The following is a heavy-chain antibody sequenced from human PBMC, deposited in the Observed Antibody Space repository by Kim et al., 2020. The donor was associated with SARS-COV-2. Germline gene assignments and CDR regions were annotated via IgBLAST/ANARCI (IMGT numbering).Heavy chain of an antibody. V-gene: IGHV4-39*07. CDR1: GGSISSSSYY. Sequence: SETLSLTCTVSGGSISSSSYYWGWIRQPPGKGLEWIGSIYYSGSTYYNPSLKSRVTISVDTSKNQFSLKLSSVTAADTAVYYCARGRVDGLRRVDYFDYWGQGTLVTVSS. CDR3: ARGRVDGLRRVDYFDY. D-gene: IGHD4-17*01. J-gene: IGHJ4*02. CDR2: IYYSGST.